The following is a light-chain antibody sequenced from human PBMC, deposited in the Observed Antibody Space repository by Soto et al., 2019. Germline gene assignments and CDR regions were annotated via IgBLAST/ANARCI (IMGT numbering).Light chain of an antibody. CDR3: QQRSNWPWT. Sequence: EIVLTQSPATLSLSLGERATLSCRASQSVSTYLAWYQQKPGQAPRLLIYDASNSATGIPARFSGSGSGTDFTLTISSLEPEDFAVYYCQQRSNWPWTFGQGTKVEIK. J-gene: IGKJ1*01. CDR1: QSVSTY. CDR2: DAS. V-gene: IGKV3-11*01.